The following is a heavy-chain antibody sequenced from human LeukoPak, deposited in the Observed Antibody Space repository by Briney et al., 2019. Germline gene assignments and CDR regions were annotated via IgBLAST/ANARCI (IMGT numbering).Heavy chain of an antibody. CDR2: INPNSGGT. J-gene: IGHJ6*03. V-gene: IGHV1-2*02. Sequence: ASVKVSCKASGYTFNGYYMHWVRQAPGQGLEWMGWINPNSGGTNYAQKFQGRVTMTRDTSISTAYMELSRLRSDDTAVYYCARGMEPYYYMDVWGKGTTVTISS. CDR3: ARGMEPYYYMDV. CDR1: GYTFNGYY. D-gene: IGHD1-26*01.